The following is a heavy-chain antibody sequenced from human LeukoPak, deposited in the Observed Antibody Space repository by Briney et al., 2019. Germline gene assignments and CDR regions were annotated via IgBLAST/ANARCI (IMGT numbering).Heavy chain of an antibody. Sequence: PSETLSLTCTVSGGSISSYYRSWIRQPPGKGLEWIGYIYTSGSTNYNPSLKSRVTISVDTSKNQFSLKVSSVTAADTAVYYCARHTPSYYYDSSGYYRYYYMDVWGKGTTVTVSS. J-gene: IGHJ6*03. CDR1: GGSISSYY. CDR2: IYTSGST. V-gene: IGHV4-4*09. D-gene: IGHD3-22*01. CDR3: ARHTPSYYYDSSGYYRYYYMDV.